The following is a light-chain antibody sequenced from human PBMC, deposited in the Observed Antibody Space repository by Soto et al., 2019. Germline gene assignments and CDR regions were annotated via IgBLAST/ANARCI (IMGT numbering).Light chain of an antibody. J-gene: IGKJ2*01. CDR2: SAS. Sequence: DIQMTQSPSTLSASVGDRVTITCWASQSISTWLAWYHQKPGKAPKLLISSASSLESGVPSRFSGSGSGTEFSLAISSLQPDDFATYYCQQYNYYPYTFGEGTKLEIK. V-gene: IGKV1-5*01. CDR3: QQYNYYPYT. CDR1: QSISTW.